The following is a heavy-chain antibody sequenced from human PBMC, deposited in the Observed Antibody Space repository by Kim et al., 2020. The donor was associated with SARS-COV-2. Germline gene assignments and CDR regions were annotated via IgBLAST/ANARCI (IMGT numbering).Heavy chain of an antibody. CDR2: ISYDGTNK. V-gene: IGHV3-30*18. Sequence: GGSLRLSCAASGFTFSSYDMRWVRQTPGKGLEWVALISYDGTNKFYVDSVKGRFTISRDNSKNTLYLQMNSLRDEDTAVYYCAKTSGQRLAGADAFDIWGQGTIVTVSS. D-gene: IGHD6-25*01. CDR3: AKTSGQRLAGADAFDI. J-gene: IGHJ3*02. CDR1: GFTFSSYD.